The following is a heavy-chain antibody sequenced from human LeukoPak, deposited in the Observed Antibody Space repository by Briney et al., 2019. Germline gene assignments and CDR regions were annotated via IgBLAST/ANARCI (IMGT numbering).Heavy chain of an antibody. J-gene: IGHJ4*02. V-gene: IGHV5-51*01. Sequence: KCGESLKISCKGSGYSFTSYWIGWVRQMPGKGLEWMGIIYPGDSDTRYSPSFQGQVTISADKSISTAYLQWSSLKASDTATYYCARHLGHYYGSGSYKDWGQGTLVTVSS. CDR2: IYPGDSDT. D-gene: IGHD3-10*01. CDR1: GYSFTSYW. CDR3: ARHLGHYYGSGSYKD.